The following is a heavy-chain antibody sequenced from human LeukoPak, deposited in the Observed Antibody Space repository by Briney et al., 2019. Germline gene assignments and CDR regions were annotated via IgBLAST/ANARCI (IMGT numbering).Heavy chain of an antibody. J-gene: IGHJ6*03. CDR2: IYHSGST. V-gene: IGHV4-38-2*02. Sequence: SETLSLTCTVSGYSISSGYYWGWIRQPPGKGLEWIGSIYHSGSTYYNPSLKSRATISVDTSKNQFSLKLSSVTAADTAVYYCARRGYSSSSIYYYYYMDVWGKGTTVTVSS. CDR1: GYSISSGYY. D-gene: IGHD6-6*01. CDR3: ARRGYSSSSIYYYYYMDV.